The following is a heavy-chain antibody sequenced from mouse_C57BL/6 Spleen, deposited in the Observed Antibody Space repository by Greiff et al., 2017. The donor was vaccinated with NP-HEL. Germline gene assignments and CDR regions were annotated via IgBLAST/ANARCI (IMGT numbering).Heavy chain of an antibody. CDR3: ARHPYGSSYDYAMDY. CDR1: GFSLTSYG. D-gene: IGHD1-1*01. J-gene: IGHJ4*01. V-gene: IGHV2-6-1*01. CDR2: IWSDGST. Sequence: VMLVESGPGLVAPSQSLSITCTVSGFSLTSYGVHWVRQPPGKGLEWLVVIWSDGSTTYNSALKSRLSLSKDNSNSQVFLKMNSLHTDDTAMYYCARHPYGSSYDYAMDYWGQGTSVTVSS.